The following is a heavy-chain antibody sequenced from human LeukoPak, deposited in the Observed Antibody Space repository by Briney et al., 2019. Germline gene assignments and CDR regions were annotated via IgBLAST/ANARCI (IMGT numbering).Heavy chain of an antibody. V-gene: IGHV3-23*01. CDR1: GFTFSSYA. CDR3: ANPGLWYDIGAYYY. J-gene: IGHJ4*02. D-gene: IGHD3-9*01. Sequence: GGSLRLSCAASGFTFSSYAMSWVRQAPGKGLEWVSAISGSGGSTYYADSVKGRFTISRDNSKNTLYLQMNSLRAEDTAVYYCANPGLWYDIGAYYYWGQGTLVTVSS. CDR2: ISGSGGST.